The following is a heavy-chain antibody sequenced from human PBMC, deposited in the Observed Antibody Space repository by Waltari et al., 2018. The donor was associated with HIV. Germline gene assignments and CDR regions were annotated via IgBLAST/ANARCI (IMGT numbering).Heavy chain of an antibody. D-gene: IGHD1-26*01. Sequence: QAQLVQSGAEVKKSGASVKVSCKASGYTFTNHDINWVRQATGQGLEWMGWINPNSGNTGYAQKCQGRVTMTRNTSISTAYMELSSLNSEDTAVYYCARGLSGATTLSDYWGQGILVTVSS. CDR3: ARGLSGATTLSDY. J-gene: IGHJ4*02. CDR1: GYTFTNHD. V-gene: IGHV1-8*01. CDR2: INPNSGNT.